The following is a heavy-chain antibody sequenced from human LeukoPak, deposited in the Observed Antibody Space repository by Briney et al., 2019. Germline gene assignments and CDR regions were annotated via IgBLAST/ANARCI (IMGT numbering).Heavy chain of an antibody. CDR3: AKARIGRYYFDY. V-gene: IGHV4-30-2*01. D-gene: IGHD1-14*01. Sequence: SETLSLTCAVSGGSISSGGYSWSWIRKPPGRGLEWIGYIYHSGSTYHSPALMSRFTISVDRSENQFSLQLSSVAAADTVVCYCAKARIGRYYFDYWGQRGLVTDSS. CDR1: GGSISSGGYS. CDR2: IYHSGST. J-gene: IGHJ4*02.